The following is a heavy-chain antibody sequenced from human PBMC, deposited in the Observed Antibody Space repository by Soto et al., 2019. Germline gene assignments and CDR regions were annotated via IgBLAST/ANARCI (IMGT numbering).Heavy chain of an antibody. Sequence: SETLSLTCTFSGGSIRNVYWSWIRQPPGKGLEWIGFIFHSGNTKYNPSLKSRVSISVDTANNQFSLSLNSVTPADTAVYFCARAHAPTLPFDYWGQGTLVTVSS. CDR2: IFHSGNT. CDR3: ARAHAPTLPFDY. V-gene: IGHV4-59*01. CDR1: GGSIRNVY. D-gene: IGHD2-15*01. J-gene: IGHJ4*02.